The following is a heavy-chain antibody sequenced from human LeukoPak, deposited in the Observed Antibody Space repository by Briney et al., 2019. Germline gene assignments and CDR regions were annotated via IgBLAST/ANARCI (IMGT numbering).Heavy chain of an antibody. CDR3: AREDVVVPAAIPSYYYYGMDV. Sequence: GGSLRLSCAASGFTVSSNYMSWVRQAPGKGLEWVSVIYSGGSTYYADSVKGRFTISRDHSKNTLYLQMNSLRAEDTAVYYCAREDVVVPAAIPSYYYYGMDVWGQGTTVTVSS. V-gene: IGHV3-66*01. D-gene: IGHD2-2*01. CDR2: IYSGGST. CDR1: GFTVSSNY. J-gene: IGHJ6*02.